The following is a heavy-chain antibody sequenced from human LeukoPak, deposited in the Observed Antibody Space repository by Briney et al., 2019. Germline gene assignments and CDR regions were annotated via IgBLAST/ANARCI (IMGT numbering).Heavy chain of an antibody. CDR3: ARVPSYGDYEVDY. CDR1: GFTNVW. D-gene: IGHD4-17*01. J-gene: IGHJ4*02. Sequence: PGGSLRLSCAASGFTNVWMSWVRQAPGKGLEWVSYISSSSSHTDYADSVKGRFTISRDNAKTSLYLQMNSLRVEDTAVYYCARVPSYGDYEVDYWGQRTLVTVSS. V-gene: IGHV3-11*06. CDR2: ISSSSSHT.